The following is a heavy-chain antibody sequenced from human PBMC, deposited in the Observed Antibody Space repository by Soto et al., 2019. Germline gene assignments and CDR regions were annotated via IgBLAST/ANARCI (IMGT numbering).Heavy chain of an antibody. CDR1: GFTFSSYV. J-gene: IGHJ4*02. CDR2: TSGGSDTT. Sequence: GGSLRLSCAASGFTFSSYVMTWVRQAPGKGLEWVSGTSGGSDTTYYADSVKGRFAISRDNSKNTLYLQMNSLRAEDAAVYYCARRISNSWAQYDYWGQGTLVTVSS. V-gene: IGHV3-23*01. D-gene: IGHD6-13*01. CDR3: ARRISNSWAQYDY.